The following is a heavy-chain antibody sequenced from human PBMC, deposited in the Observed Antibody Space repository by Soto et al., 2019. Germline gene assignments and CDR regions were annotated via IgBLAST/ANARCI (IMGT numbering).Heavy chain of an antibody. V-gene: IGHV4-4*02. J-gene: IGHJ4*02. D-gene: IGHD3-22*01. CDR3: ARSSRYQYDSSEGNFDY. Sequence: QVQLQESGPGLVKPSGTLSLTCAVSGVSISSNNWWSWVRQPPGKGLEWIGEMYHTGSTNYNPSLKSRVTISVAKSMDHFSLELNSVTAADTAVYYCARSSRYQYDSSEGNFDYWGQGTLVTVSS. CDR1: GVSISSNNW. CDR2: MYHTGST.